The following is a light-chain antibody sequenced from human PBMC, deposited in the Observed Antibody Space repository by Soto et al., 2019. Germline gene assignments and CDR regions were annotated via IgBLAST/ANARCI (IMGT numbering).Light chain of an antibody. J-gene: IGKJ1*01. CDR1: QTISTW. CDR2: DAS. V-gene: IGKV1-5*01. CDR3: QHYRRNTWS. Sequence: DIQMTQSPSTLSASVGDRVIITCRASQTISTWVAWYQHKTGKAPTLLIYDASSLESGVPSRFSGSGSGTEFTLTITTLQPDDFATYFCQHYRRNTWSFGPGTKVDIK.